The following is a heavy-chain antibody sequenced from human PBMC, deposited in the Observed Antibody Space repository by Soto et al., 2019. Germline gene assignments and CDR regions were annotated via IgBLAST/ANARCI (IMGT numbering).Heavy chain of an antibody. CDR2: IIPILGIA. CDR1: GGTFSSYT. J-gene: IGHJ3*02. V-gene: IGHV1-69*04. D-gene: IGHD3-9*01. CDR3: ARDRKAYDILTGPDDAFDI. Sequence: GASVKVSCKASGGTFSSYTISWVRQAPGQGLEWMGRIIPILGIANYAQKFQGRVTITADKSTSTAYMELSSLRSEDTAVYYCARDRKAYDILTGPDDAFDIWGQGTMVTVSS.